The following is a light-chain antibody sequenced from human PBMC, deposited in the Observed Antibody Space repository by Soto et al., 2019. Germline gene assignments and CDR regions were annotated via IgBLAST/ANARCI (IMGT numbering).Light chain of an antibody. CDR1: QSVLYSSDNKNC. J-gene: IGKJ2*01. CDR3: QQYYSTPYT. Sequence: DIVMTQSPDSLAVSLGERATINCKSSQSVLYSSDNKNCLAWYQQRPGQPPKLLIYWASTRESGVPDRFSGSGSATDITLTISSLQAEDVAVYYCQQYYSTPYTFGQGTQLEIK. CDR2: WAS. V-gene: IGKV4-1*01.